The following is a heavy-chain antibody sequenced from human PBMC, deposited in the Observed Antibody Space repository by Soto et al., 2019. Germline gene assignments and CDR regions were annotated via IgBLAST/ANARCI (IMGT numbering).Heavy chain of an antibody. D-gene: IGHD6-13*01. CDR3: VRSFTWYSEADY. CDR1: GFSYNSYA. Sequence: VGSLRLSCAASGFSYNSYALSWVRQAPGKGLEWVSSISGGGGDTSYADSVRGRFTISRDNPKNTLHLLMNSLRADDAAVYYCVRSFTWYSEADYWGQGTLVTVSS. J-gene: IGHJ4*02. CDR2: ISGGGGDT. V-gene: IGHV3-23*01.